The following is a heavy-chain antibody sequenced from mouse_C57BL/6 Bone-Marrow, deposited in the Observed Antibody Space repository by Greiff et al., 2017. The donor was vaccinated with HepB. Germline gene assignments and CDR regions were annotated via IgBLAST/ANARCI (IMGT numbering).Heavy chain of an antibody. Sequence: VQLKESGAELVRPGASVKLSCTASGFNIKDDYMHWVKQRPEQGLEWIGWIDPENGDTEYASKFQGKATITADTSSNTAYLQLSSLTSEDTAVYYCTTPERVFDYWGQGTTLTVSS. V-gene: IGHV14-4*01. CDR1: GFNIKDDY. J-gene: IGHJ2*01. CDR3: TTPERVFDY. CDR2: IDPENGDT.